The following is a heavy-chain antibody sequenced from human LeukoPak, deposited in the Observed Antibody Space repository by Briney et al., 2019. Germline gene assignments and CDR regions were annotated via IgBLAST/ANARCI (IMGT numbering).Heavy chain of an antibody. CDR3: EKDGGGGDCTSASCTNWFGP. Sequence: GGSLRLSCAASGFTFSTYALTGVRQAPGKGLEWVSTIGGSGGVTYYADSVKGRFTISRDNSKNTLYLQMNSLRAEDTAVYYCEKDGGGGDCTSASCTNWFGPWGQGTLVTVSS. J-gene: IGHJ5*02. V-gene: IGHV3-23*01. CDR2: IGGSGGVT. CDR1: GFTFSTYA. D-gene: IGHD2-2*01.